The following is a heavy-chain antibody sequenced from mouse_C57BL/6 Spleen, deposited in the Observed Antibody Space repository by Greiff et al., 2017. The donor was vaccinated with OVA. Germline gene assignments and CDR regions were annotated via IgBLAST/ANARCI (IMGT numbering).Heavy chain of an antibody. V-gene: IGHV5-4*01. Sequence: EVHLVESGGGLVKPGGSLKLSCAASGFTFSSYAMSWVRQTPEKRLEWVATISDGGSYTYYPDNVKGRFTISRDNAKNNLYLQMSHLKSEDTAMYYCARDSRYFDYWGQGTTLTVSS. CDR2: ISDGGSYT. CDR1: GFTFSSYA. J-gene: IGHJ2*01. CDR3: ARDSRYFDY.